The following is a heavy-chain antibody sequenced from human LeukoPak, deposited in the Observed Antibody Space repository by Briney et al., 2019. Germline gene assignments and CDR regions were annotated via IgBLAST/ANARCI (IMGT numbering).Heavy chain of an antibody. J-gene: IGHJ1*01. CDR2: ISSSGSTI. CDR1: GFTFSSHE. Sequence: GGSLRLSCAASGFTFSSHEMNWVRQAPGKGLEWVSYISSSGSTIYYADSVKGRFTISRDNAKNSLYLQMNSLRAEDTAVYYCARLPDDYGDYKYFQHWGQGTLVTVSS. V-gene: IGHV3-48*03. CDR3: ARLPDDYGDYKYFQH. D-gene: IGHD4-17*01.